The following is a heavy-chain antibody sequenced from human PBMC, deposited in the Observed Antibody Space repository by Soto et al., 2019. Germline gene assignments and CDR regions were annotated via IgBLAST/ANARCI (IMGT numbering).Heavy chain of an antibody. J-gene: IGHJ4*02. V-gene: IGHV4-30-2*01. D-gene: IGHD5-12*01. CDR1: GGYLSSGACC. CDR2: IYHSGST. Sequence: SETLSLICAVYGGYLSSGACCWIWNRQPPGMGLEWIGYIYHSGSTYYNPSLKSRVTISVDRSKNQFSLKLSSVTAAHTAVYYCAAGGGLPRYYWGQGTLGSVSS. CDR3: AAGGGLPRYY.